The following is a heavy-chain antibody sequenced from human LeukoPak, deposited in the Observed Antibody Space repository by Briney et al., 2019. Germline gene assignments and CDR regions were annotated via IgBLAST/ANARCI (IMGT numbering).Heavy chain of an antibody. V-gene: IGHV1-69*06. CDR3: ARGAPLYYYYVDV. D-gene: IGHD1-26*01. CDR1: GGTFSSYA. CDR2: IIPVFGTT. Sequence: ASVKVSCKASGGTFSSYAISWVRQAPGQGLEWMGRIIPVFGTTNYAQKFQGRVTITADKATSTAYMELSSLRAEDTAVYYCARGAPLYYYYVDVGSKGTTVTVSS. J-gene: IGHJ6*03.